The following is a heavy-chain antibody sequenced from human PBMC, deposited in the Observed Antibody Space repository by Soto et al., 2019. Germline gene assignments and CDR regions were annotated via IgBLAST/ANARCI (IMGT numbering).Heavy chain of an antibody. CDR1: GFSLTSSGVG. CDR2: IYWDDDK. J-gene: IGHJ4*02. V-gene: IGHV2-5*02. Sequence: QITLMESGPTLVKPTQTLTLTCTFSGFSLTSSGVGVGWSRQPPGKALEWLALIYWDDDKRYSPSLKSRLTVTKDTSKNQVVLTLTNVDPVDTATYYCAHRLTRYSWSYGFFDDWGQGTLVTVSS. D-gene: IGHD1-26*01. CDR3: AHRLTRYSWSYGFFDD.